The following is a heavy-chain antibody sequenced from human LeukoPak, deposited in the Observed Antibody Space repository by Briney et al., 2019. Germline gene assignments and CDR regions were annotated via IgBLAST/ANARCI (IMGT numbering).Heavy chain of an antibody. V-gene: IGHV4-34*01. CDR1: GGSFSGYY. J-gene: IGHJ4*02. Sequence: SETLSLTCAVYGGSFSGYYWSWIRQPPGKGLEWIGEINHSGSTNYNPPLKSRVTISVDTSKNQFSLKLSSVTAADTAVYYCARGAVVVVVPAAIRPSLFDYWGQGTLVTVSS. CDR2: INHSGST. D-gene: IGHD2-2*01. CDR3: ARGAVVVVVPAAIRPSLFDY.